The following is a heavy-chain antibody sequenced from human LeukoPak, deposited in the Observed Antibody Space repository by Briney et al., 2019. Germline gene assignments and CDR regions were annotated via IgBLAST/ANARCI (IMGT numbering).Heavy chain of an antibody. Sequence: PSETLSLTCTVSGGSISSSSYYWGWIRQPPGKGLEWIGSIYYSGSTNYNPSLKSRVTISVDTSKNQFSLKLSSVTAADTAVYYCAGPGPYYFDFWGQGTLVTVSS. CDR3: AGPGPYYFDF. J-gene: IGHJ4*02. CDR2: IYYSGST. V-gene: IGHV4-39*07. CDR1: GGSISSSSYY.